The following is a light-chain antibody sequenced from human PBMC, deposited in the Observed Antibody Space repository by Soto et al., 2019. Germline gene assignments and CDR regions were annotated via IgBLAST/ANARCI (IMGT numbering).Light chain of an antibody. CDR3: QQASSFPPT. Sequence: DIQMTQSPSSVSASVGDRVTITCRASQDISSWLAWYQQKPGKAPKIMIYAASSLQGGVPSRFSGSGSGTEFTLTISSLQPEDFATYYCQQASSFPPTFGQGTRLAIK. V-gene: IGKV1-12*01. CDR1: QDISSW. J-gene: IGKJ5*01. CDR2: AAS.